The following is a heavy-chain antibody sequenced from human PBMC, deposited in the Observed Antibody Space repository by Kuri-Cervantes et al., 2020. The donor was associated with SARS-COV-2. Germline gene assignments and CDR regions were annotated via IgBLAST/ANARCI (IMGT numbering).Heavy chain of an antibody. CDR1: GGSISSGRYY. J-gene: IGHJ5*02. D-gene: IGHD2-2*01. Sequence: LRLSCTVSGGSISSGRYYWNWIRQPAGKGLQWIGRIYTGGSTSYSPSLRHRVTISMDTSKNQFSLRLTSVTAADTAVYYCARHQLVIPAADPYNYFDPWGQGSLVTVSS. CDR3: ARHQLVIPAADPYNYFDP. CDR2: IYTGGST. V-gene: IGHV4-61*02.